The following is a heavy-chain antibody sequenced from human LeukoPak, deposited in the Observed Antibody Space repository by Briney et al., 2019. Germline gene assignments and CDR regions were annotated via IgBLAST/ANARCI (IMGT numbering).Heavy chain of an antibody. Sequence: GGSLRLSCATSGFTFSSYWMHWVRQAPGKGLVWVSRINSDGSGTHYADSVKGRFTTSRDNAKNTLYLQMDGLRAEDTAVYYCTCYGSVSYGGHWGQGTLVTVSS. CDR2: INSDGSGT. CDR1: GFTFSSYW. CDR3: TCYGSVSYGGH. J-gene: IGHJ4*02. V-gene: IGHV3-74*01. D-gene: IGHD3-10*01.